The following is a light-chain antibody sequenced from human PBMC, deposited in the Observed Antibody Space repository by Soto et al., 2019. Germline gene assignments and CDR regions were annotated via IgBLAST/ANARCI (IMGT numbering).Light chain of an antibody. V-gene: IGKV1-39*01. J-gene: IGKJ1*01. CDR1: QSISSY. CDR3: QQSYSTPRT. CDR2: AAS. Sequence: DLQMTQSPSSLSASVGDRVTITCRATQSISSYLNWYQQKPGKAPKLLIYAASSLQSGVPSRFSGTGSGTDFTLTISSLQPEDFATYYCQQSYSTPRTLGQGNKVEIK.